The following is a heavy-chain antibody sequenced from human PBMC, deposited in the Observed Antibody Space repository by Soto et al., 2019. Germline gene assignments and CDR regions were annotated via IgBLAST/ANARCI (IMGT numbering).Heavy chain of an antibody. Sequence: GASVKVSCKASGYSFTTYNLHWVRQAPGQGLEWMGIINPSVGSTTYAQNFQDRVTMTRDTSTSTVYMELSSLRSEDTAVYYCARARDVDVWGQGTTVTVS. V-gene: IGHV1-46*01. J-gene: IGHJ6*02. CDR1: GYSFTTYN. CDR2: INPSVGST. CDR3: ARARDVDV.